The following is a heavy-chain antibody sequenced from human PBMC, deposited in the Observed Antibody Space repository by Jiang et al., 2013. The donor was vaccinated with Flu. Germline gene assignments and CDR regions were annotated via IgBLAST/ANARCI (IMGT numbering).Heavy chain of an antibody. CDR2: IIPIFGTA. CDR3: ARGGLINCSGGSCLLYGDSNWFDP. Sequence: SGAEVKKPGSSVKVSCKASGGTFSSYAISWVRQAPGQGLEWMGGIIPIFGTANYAQKFQGRVTITADKSTSTAYMELSSLRSEDTAVYYCARGGLINCSGGSCLLYGDSNWFDPWGQGTLVTVSS. V-gene: IGHV1-69*06. J-gene: IGHJ5*02. D-gene: IGHD2-15*01. CDR1: GGTFSSYA.